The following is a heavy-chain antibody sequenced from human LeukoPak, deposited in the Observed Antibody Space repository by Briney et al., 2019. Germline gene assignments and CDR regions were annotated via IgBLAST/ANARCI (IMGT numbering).Heavy chain of an antibody. Sequence: ASVKVSSKASGGSFISYAIRWVRQAPGQGLEWMGGIIPIFGTANYAQKFQGRVTITTDESTSTAYMELSSLRSEDTAVYYCAREKGYYDSSAEYYFDYWGQGTLVTVSS. CDR3: AREKGYYDSSAEYYFDY. V-gene: IGHV1-69*05. CDR2: IIPIFGTA. D-gene: IGHD3-22*01. J-gene: IGHJ4*02. CDR1: GGSFISYA.